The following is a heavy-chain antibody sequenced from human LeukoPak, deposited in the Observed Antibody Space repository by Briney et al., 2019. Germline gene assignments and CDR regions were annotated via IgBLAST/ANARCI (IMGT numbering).Heavy chain of an antibody. CDR2: INPNSGGT. D-gene: IGHD6-13*01. CDR3: ARGKSAAAPDSNWYLDL. V-gene: IGHV1-2*02. CDR1: GYY. J-gene: IGHJ2*01. Sequence: ASVKVSCKASGYYMHWVRQAPGRGLEWMGWINPNSGGTNYAQKFQGRVTMTRDTSISTAYMELSRLRSDDTAVYYCARGKSAAAPDSNWYLDLWGRGTLVTVSS.